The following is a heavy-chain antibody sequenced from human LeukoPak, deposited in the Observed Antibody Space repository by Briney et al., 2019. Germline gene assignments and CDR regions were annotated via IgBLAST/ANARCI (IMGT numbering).Heavy chain of an antibody. Sequence: ASVTVSFTASAYTFTVYYMHWVRQAPGQGHEWMGWINPNSGGTNYAQKFQGRVTMTRDTSISTAYMELSRLRSDDTAVYYCASTMIVVPWGQGTLVTVSS. CDR3: ASTMIVVP. J-gene: IGHJ4*02. CDR1: AYTFTVYY. V-gene: IGHV1-2*02. CDR2: INPNSGGT. D-gene: IGHD3-22*01.